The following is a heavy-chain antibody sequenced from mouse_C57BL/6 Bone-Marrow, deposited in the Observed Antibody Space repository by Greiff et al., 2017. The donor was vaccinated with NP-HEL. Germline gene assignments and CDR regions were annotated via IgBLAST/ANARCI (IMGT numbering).Heavy chain of an antibody. V-gene: IGHV5-6*02. CDR2: ISSGGSYT. J-gene: IGHJ3*01. CDR1: GFTFSSYG. Sequence: EVKLEESGGDLVKPGGSLKLSCAASGFTFSSYGMSWVRQTPDKRLEWVATISSGGSYTYYPDSVKGRFTISRDNAKNTLYLQMSSLKSEDTAMYYCASPTGTWFAYWGQGTLVTVSA. D-gene: IGHD4-1*02. CDR3: ASPTGTWFAY.